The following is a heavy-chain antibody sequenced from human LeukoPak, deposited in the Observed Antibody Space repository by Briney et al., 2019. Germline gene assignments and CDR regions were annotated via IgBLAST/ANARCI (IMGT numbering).Heavy chain of an antibody. D-gene: IGHD2-15*01. V-gene: IGHV4-34*01. Sequence: SETLSLTCAVYGGSFSGYYWSWIRQPPGKGLEWIGEINHSGSTNYNPSLKSRVTISVDTSKNQFSLKLSSVTAADTAVYYCARVSSWPYYYYYYYMDVWGKGTTVTVSS. CDR3: ARVSSWPYYYYYYYMDV. J-gene: IGHJ6*03. CDR2: INHSGST. CDR1: GGSFSGYY.